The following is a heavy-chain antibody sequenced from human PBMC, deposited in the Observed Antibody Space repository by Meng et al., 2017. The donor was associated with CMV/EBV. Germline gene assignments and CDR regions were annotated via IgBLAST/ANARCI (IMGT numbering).Heavy chain of an antibody. V-gene: IGHV1-69*05. CDR3: ARDRAAAGSYYYYYGMDV. CDR2: IIPIFGTA. J-gene: IGHJ6*02. Sequence: SVKVSCKASGGTFSSYAISWVRQAPGQGLEWMGGIIPIFGTANYAQKFQGRVTITTDESTSTAYMELRSLRSDDTAVYYCARDRAAAGSYYYYYGMDVWGQGTTVTVSS. CDR1: GGTFSSYA. D-gene: IGHD6-13*01.